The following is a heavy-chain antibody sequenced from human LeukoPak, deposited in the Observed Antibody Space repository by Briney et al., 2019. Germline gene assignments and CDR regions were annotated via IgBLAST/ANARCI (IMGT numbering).Heavy chain of an antibody. J-gene: IGHJ4*02. CDR1: GDSVSSNSAA. D-gene: IGHD2-2*01. V-gene: IGHV6-1*01. CDR3: ARLLGYCSSTSCYYYFDY. Sequence: SQTLSLTCAISGDSVSSNSAAWNWIRQSPSRGLKWLGRTYYRSKWYNDYAVSVKSRITINPDTSKNQFSLQLNSVTPEDTAVYYCARLLGYCSSTSCYYYFDYWGQGTLVTVSS. CDR2: TYYRSKWYN.